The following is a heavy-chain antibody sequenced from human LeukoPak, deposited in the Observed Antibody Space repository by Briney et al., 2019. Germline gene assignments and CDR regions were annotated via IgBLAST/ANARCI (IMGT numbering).Heavy chain of an antibody. Sequence: SETLSLTCAVSGASITSYYWTWIRQPPGKGLEWIGYIYHTGNIKYNPSLNSRVTISIDTSKNQFSLKLSSVTAADTAVYYCGRDSRGPDYWGQGTLVTVSS. CDR2: IYHTGNI. J-gene: IGHJ4*02. D-gene: IGHD3-22*01. CDR3: GRDSRGPDY. V-gene: IGHV4-59*12. CDR1: GASITSYY.